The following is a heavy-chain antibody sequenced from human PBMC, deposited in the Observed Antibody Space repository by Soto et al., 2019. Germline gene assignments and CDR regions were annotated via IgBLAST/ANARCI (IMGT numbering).Heavy chain of an antibody. CDR2: ISAYNGNT. J-gene: IGHJ4*02. CDR3: ARDVKELSVAGVFDY. CDR1: GYTFTSYG. D-gene: IGHD6-19*01. Sequence: ASVEVSCKASGYTFTSYGISWVRQAPGQGLEWMGWISAYNGNTNYAQKLQGRVTMTTDTSTSTAYMELRSLRSDDTAVYYCARDVKELSVAGVFDYWGQGTLVTVSS. V-gene: IGHV1-18*01.